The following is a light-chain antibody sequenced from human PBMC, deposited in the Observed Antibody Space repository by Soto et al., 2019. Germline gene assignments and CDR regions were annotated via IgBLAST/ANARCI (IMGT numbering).Light chain of an antibody. V-gene: IGKV3-15*01. Sequence: EIVMTQSPATLSVSPGERATLSCRASQSVSSNLAWYQQKPGQAPRLLFYGTSTRATGIPDRFSGSGSETAFTLTIGSLQPEDFAVYYCQQYDNWPPWTFGQGTKVEIK. CDR3: QQYDNWPPWT. J-gene: IGKJ1*01. CDR2: GTS. CDR1: QSVSSN.